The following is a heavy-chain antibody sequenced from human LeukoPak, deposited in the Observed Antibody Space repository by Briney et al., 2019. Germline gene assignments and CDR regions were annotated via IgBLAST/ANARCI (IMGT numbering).Heavy chain of an antibody. CDR3: AKVLNYYGAFDI. V-gene: IGHV3-23*01. CDR1: GGSISSGGYS. CDR2: ISGSGITT. D-gene: IGHD3-10*01. Sequence: LSLTCAVSGGSISSGGYSWSWVRQAPGKGLEWVSGISGSGITTYYANSVKGRLTISKDNSKNTLFLQMNNLRVEDTALYYCAKVLNYYGAFDIWGQGTMVTVSS. J-gene: IGHJ3*02.